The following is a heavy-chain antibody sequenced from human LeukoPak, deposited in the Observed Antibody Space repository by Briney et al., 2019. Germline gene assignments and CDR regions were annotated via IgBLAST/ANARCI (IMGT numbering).Heavy chain of an antibody. CDR3: ARHLYDFWSGYFPYGMDV. V-gene: IGHV4-59*08. CDR1: GGSISSYY. D-gene: IGHD3-3*01. J-gene: IGHJ6*02. Sequence: SETLSLTCTVSGGSISSYYWSWIRQPPGKGLEWIGYIYYSGSTNYNPSLKSRVTISVDTSKNQFSLKLSSVTAADTAVYYCARHLYDFWSGYFPYGMDVWGQGTTVTVSS. CDR2: IYYSGST.